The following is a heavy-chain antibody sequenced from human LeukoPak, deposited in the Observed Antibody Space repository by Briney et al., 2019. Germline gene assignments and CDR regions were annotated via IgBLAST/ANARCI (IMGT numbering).Heavy chain of an antibody. D-gene: IGHD2/OR15-2a*01. CDR2: IRSNGGNT. J-gene: IGHJ5*02. Sequence: GSLRLSCSASGFTFSSYAMNWVRQAPGKGLQYVSAIRSNGGNTYYADSVKGRFTISRDNSKNTLYLQMSSLRAEDTAVYYCVKGPSSPIKTPTSTGWFDPWGQGTLVTVSS. V-gene: IGHV3-64D*06. CDR3: VKGPSSPIKTPTSTGWFDP. CDR1: GFTFSSYA.